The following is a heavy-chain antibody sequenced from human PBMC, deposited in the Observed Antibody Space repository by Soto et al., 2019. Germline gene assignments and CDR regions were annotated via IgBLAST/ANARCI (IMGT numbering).Heavy chain of an antibody. V-gene: IGHV3-21*01. CDR2: ISSSSSYI. D-gene: IGHD3-3*01. J-gene: IGHJ6*02. CDR3: ARVKISDFWSGYPLSGTQYYYYGMDV. CDR1: GFTFSSYS. Sequence: EVQLVESGGGLVKPGGSLRLSCAASGFTFSSYSMNWVRQAPGKGLEWVSSISSSSSYIYYADSVKGRFTISRDNAKNSLYLQMNSLRAEDTAVYYCARVKISDFWSGYPLSGTQYYYYGMDVWGQGTTVTVSS.